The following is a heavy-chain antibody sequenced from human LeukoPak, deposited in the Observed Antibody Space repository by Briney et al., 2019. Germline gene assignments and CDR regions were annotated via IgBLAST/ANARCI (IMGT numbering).Heavy chain of an antibody. CDR1: GGSISSYY. CDR3: ARGLLLRLWYLDL. D-gene: IGHD3-22*01. V-gene: IGHV4-59*01. CDR2: IYYSGST. Sequence: PSETLSLTCTVSGGSISSYYWSWIRQPPGKGLEWIGYIYYSGSTNYNPSLKSRVTISVDTSKNQFSLKLSSVTAADTAVYYCARGLLLRLWYLDLWGRGTLVTVSS. J-gene: IGHJ2*01.